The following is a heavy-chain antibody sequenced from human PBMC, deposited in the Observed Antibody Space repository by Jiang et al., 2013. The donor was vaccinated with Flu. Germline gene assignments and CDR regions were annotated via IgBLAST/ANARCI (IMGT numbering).Heavy chain of an antibody. Sequence: LLKPSETLSLTCAVYGGSFSGYYWSWIRQPPGKGLEWIGEINHSGSTNYNPSLKSRVTISVDTSKNQFSLKLSSVTAADTAVYYCARHVRERITIFGVVKTYNWFDPWGQGTLVTVSS. V-gene: IGHV4-34*01. CDR3: ARHVRERITIFGVVKTYNWFDP. CDR2: INHSGST. J-gene: IGHJ5*02. D-gene: IGHD3-3*01. CDR1: GGSFSGYY.